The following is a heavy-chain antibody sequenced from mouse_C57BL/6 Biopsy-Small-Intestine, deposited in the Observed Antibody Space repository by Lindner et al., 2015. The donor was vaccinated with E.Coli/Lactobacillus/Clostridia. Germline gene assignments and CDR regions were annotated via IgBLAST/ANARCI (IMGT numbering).Heavy chain of an antibody. D-gene: IGHD2-4*01. J-gene: IGHJ2*01. CDR2: IYPGDGDT. CDR1: GYAFSSSW. V-gene: IGHV1-82*01. Sequence: VQLQESGPELAKPGASVKISCKASGYAFSSSWMNWVKQRPGKGLEWIGRIYPGDGDTNYNGKFKGKATLTADKSSSTAYMQLSSLTSEDSAVYFYATHYDFDYWGQGTTLTVSS. CDR3: ATHYDFDY.